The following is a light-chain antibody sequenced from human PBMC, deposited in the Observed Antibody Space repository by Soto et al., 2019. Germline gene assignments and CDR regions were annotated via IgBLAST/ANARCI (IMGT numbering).Light chain of an antibody. V-gene: IGKV1-13*02. CDR1: QGISSA. Sequence: AIQLTQSPSSLSASVGDRVTVTCRASQGISSALAWYQQKPGKAPKLLIYDASSLERGVPSRFSGSGSGTDFTLTISSLQPEDFATYYCQQFILFGGGTKVEIK. CDR3: QQFIL. CDR2: DAS. J-gene: IGKJ4*01.